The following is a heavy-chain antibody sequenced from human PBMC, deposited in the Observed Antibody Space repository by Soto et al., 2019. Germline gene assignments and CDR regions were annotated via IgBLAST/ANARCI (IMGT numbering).Heavy chain of an antibody. CDR2: VYYSGIT. CDR3: AGAYSTSWYSHFDY. CDR1: GGSIGANY. V-gene: IGHV4-59*08. J-gene: IGHJ4*02. Sequence: ASETLSLTCTVSGGSIGANYWSWIRQPPGKGPEWVGYVYYSGITNYNPSLKSRVTISLDTPKNQFSLKLSSVTAADTAVYYCAGAYSTSWYSHFDYWGQGSLVTVSS. D-gene: IGHD6-13*01.